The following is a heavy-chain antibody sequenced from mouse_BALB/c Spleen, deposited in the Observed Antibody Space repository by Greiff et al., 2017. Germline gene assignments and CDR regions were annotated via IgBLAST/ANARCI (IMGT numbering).Heavy chain of an antibody. D-gene: IGHD2-3*01. J-gene: IGHJ4*01. CDR2: IDPANGNT. CDR3: APLYDGYYVDAMDY. CDR1: GFNIKDTY. V-gene: IGHV14-3*02. Sequence: VQLQQSGAELVKPGASVKLSCTASGFNIKDTYMHWVKQRPEQGLEWIGRIDPANGNTKYDPKFQGKATITADTSSNTAYLQLSSLTSEDTAVYYCAPLYDGYYVDAMDYWGQGTSVTVSS.